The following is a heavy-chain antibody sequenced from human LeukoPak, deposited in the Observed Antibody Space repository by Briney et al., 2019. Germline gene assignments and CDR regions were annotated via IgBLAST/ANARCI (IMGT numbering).Heavy chain of an antibody. CDR2: ISYDGSNK. J-gene: IGHJ5*02. CDR1: GFTFSSYG. D-gene: IGHD6-13*01. V-gene: IGHV3-30*18. Sequence: GRSLRLSCAASGFTFSSYGMHWVRQAPGKGLEWVAVISYDGSNKCYADSVKGRFTISRDNSKNTLYLQMNSLRAEDTAVYYCAKDGGLAAAGPSVSWGQGTLVTVSS. CDR3: AKDGGLAAAGPSVS.